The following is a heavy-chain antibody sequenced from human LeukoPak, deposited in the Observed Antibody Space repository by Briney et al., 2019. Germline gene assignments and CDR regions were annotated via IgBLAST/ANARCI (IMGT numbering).Heavy chain of an antibody. D-gene: IGHD3-10*01. CDR3: ARYVVFGSGKYYFDY. J-gene: IGHJ4*02. Sequence: SETLSLACTVSGGSISSSNYYWSWIRQPPGKELEWIASINYGGTTYYNPSLKSRVTISVDTSKNQFSLRLSSVTAADTAVYFCARYVVFGSGKYYFDYWGQGSLVTVSS. V-gene: IGHV4-39*01. CDR1: GGSISSSNYY. CDR2: INYGGTT.